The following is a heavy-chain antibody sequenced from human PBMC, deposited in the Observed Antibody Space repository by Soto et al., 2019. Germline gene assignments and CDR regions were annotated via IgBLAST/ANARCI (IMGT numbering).Heavy chain of an antibody. V-gene: IGHV3-15*07. Sequence: GGSLRLSCAASGFTFSNAWMNWVRQAPGKGLEWVGRIKSKTDGGTTDYAAPVRGRFTISRDDSKNTLYLQMNSLKTEDSAVYYFTTVYSYGSGGPADYWGQGTLVTVSS. CDR2: IKSKTDGGTT. J-gene: IGHJ4*02. CDR3: TTVYSYGSGGPADY. D-gene: IGHD5-18*01. CDR1: GFTFSNAW.